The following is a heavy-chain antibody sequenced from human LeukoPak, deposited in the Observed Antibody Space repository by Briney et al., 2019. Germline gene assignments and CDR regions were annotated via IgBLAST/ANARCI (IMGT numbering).Heavy chain of an antibody. CDR3: ARDRHDSSGAFDY. CDR2: MNPNSGNT. V-gene: IGHV1-8*01. CDR1: GYTFTSYD. D-gene: IGHD3-22*01. Sequence: GASVKVSCKASGYTFTSYDINWVRQATGQRLEWMGWMNPNSGNTGYAQKFQGRVTMTRYTSISTAYMELSSLRSEDTAVYYCARDRHDSSGAFDYWGQGTLVTVSA. J-gene: IGHJ4*02.